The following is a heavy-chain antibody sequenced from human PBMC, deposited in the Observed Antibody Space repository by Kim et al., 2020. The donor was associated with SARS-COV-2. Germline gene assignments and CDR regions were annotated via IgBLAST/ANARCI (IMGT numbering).Heavy chain of an antibody. J-gene: IGHJ4*02. CDR1: GGSINGYY. V-gene: IGHV4-59*01. Sequence: SETLSLTCIDSGGSINGYYWTWIRQPPGKGLEWIGYIYSSGSTNYSPSLKSRVTISIDTSKNQFSLKLSSVTAADTAVYYRARDGGGGGMGYWGQESLVT. D-gene: IGHD3-16*01. CDR2: IYSSGST. CDR3: ARDGGGGGMGY.